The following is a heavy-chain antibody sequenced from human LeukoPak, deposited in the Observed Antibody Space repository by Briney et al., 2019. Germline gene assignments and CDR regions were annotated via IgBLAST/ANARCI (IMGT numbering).Heavy chain of an antibody. CDR1: GYTFTGYY. D-gene: IGHD1-26*01. CDR2: INPNSGGT. Sequence: ASVKVSCKASGYTFTGYYMHWVRQAPGQGLEWMGWINPNSGGTYYAQKFQGRVTMTRDTSISTAYMELSRLRSDDTAVYYCARSLGASYFDYWGQGTLVTVSS. J-gene: IGHJ4*02. V-gene: IGHV1-2*02. CDR3: ARSLGASYFDY.